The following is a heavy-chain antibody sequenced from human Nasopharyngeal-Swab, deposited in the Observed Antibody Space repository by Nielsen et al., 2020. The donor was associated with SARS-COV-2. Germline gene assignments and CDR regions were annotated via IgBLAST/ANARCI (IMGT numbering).Heavy chain of an antibody. CDR3: ARAGPLRYFDWLHNWFDP. CDR1: GGSISSGDYY. CDR2: IYYSEST. Sequence: SETLSLTCTVSGGSISSGDYYWSWIRQPPGKGLEWIGYIYYSESTYYNPSLKSRVTISVDTSKNQFSLKLSSVTAADTAVYYCARAGPLRYFDWLHNWFDPWGQGTLVTVSS. D-gene: IGHD3-9*01. J-gene: IGHJ5*02. V-gene: IGHV4-30-4*01.